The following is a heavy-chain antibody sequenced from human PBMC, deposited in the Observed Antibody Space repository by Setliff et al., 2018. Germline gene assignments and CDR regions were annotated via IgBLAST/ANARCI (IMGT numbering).Heavy chain of an antibody. CDR1: GSSITSSNW. J-gene: IGHJ5*02. V-gene: IGHV4-4*02. CDR3: ARLESLGDLSLYGLWFGP. CDR2: IFHSGNT. Sequence: SETLSLTCAVSGSSITSSNWWSWVRQPPGKGLEWIGQIFHSGNTHYNPSLKSRLTISVDQSKNQFSLKLKSVTAADTAVYYCARLESLGDLSLYGLWFGPWGQGTLVTVSS. D-gene: IGHD3-16*02.